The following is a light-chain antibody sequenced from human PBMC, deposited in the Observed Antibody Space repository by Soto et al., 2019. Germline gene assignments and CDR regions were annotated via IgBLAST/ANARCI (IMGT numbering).Light chain of an antibody. CDR2: KAS. V-gene: IGKV1-5*03. Sequence: DIQMTQSPSSLSASVGDRVAITCWASESIDSWLAWRQQKPGREPKLLLSKASSLESGVPSRFSGGGSGTDFALTIISLQPEDFATYYCQHLYSFQLAFGGGTKVDIK. CDR1: ESIDSW. CDR3: QHLYSFQLA. J-gene: IGKJ4*01.